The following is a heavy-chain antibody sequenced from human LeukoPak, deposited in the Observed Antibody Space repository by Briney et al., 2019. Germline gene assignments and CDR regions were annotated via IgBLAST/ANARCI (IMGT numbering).Heavy chain of an antibody. CDR3: ARGLLGELLGYYFAY. J-gene: IGHJ4*02. CDR2: IYYSGST. Sequence: KPSETLSLTCTVSGGSISSYYWSWIRQPPGKGLEWIGYIYYSGSTNYNPSLKSRVTISVDTAKTQFSLKLSSVAPADPAVHYGARGLLGELLGYYFAYWGQGTLVTVSS. CDR1: GGSISSYY. D-gene: IGHD3-10*01. V-gene: IGHV4-59*12.